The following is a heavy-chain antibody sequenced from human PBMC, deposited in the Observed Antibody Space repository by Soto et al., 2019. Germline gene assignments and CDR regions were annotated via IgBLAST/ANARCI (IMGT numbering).Heavy chain of an antibody. J-gene: IGHJ4*02. D-gene: IGHD3-3*01. CDR1: GFTLSSYS. CDR2: ISTTSSSI. CDR3: ARKGVAFDY. V-gene: IGHV3-48*02. Sequence: PWGSLRLSCAASGFTLSSYSMNWVRQAPGKGLEWISYISTTSSSIYYADSVKGRFTISRDNAKNSLFLQMNSLRDEDTAVYYCARKGVAFDYWGKGALVTVSS.